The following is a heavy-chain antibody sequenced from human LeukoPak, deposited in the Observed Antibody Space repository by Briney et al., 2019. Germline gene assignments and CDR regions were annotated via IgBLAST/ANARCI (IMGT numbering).Heavy chain of an antibody. V-gene: IGHV3-23*01. Sequence: GGSLRLSCAASGLTFSSYAMSWVRQAPGKRLGWVSTISASGGGTYYADSVKGRFTISRDNSKNTLSLQMNSLRVEDTAVYYCAKRHVAPGTPIYYFDYWGQGTLVTVSS. J-gene: IGHJ4*02. CDR2: ISASGGGT. CDR1: GLTFSSYA. D-gene: IGHD6-13*01. CDR3: AKRHVAPGTPIYYFDY.